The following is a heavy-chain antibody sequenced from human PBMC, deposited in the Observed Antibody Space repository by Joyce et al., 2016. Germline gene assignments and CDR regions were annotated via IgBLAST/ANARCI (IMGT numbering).Heavy chain of an antibody. J-gene: IGHJ4*02. CDR3: ARSDGDYSYFDY. CDR2: IYSSGKT. D-gene: IGHD4-17*01. V-gene: IGHV4-4*07. CDR1: GDSMTTSY. Sequence: QVHLRESGPGLLKPSETLSLTCTVSGDSMTTSYWSWFRQPAGKGLEWIGRIYSSGKTTYNLSLKNRVSLSIDTSKNYFSLNLTSVTAADTAIYYCARSDGDYSYFDYWGQGIVVPVSS.